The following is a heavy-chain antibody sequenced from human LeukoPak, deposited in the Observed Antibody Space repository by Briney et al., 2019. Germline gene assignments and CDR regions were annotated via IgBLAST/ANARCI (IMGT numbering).Heavy chain of an antibody. Sequence: ASVKVSCKASGYTFTSYAIHWLRQAPGQGLEWMGWINAGNGKTRYSQNFQGRVTIARDTSASTVYMELSSLRSEDTAVYYCARDEDLWGQGTLVTVSS. V-gene: IGHV1-3*01. J-gene: IGHJ4*02. CDR2: INAGNGKT. CDR3: ARDEDL. CDR1: GYTFTSYA.